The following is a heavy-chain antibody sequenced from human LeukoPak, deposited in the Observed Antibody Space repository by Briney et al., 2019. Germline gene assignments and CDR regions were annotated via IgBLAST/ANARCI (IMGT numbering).Heavy chain of an antibody. CDR1: GFTFSSYG. CDR3: ARDHRPYYYGSGPNDY. Sequence: PGRSLRLSCAAAGFTFSSYGMHWVRQAPGKGLEWVAVIWYDGSNKYYADSVKGRFTISRDNSKNTLYLQMKSLRAEDTAVYYCARDHRPYYYGSGPNDYWGQGTLVTVSS. CDR2: IWYDGSNK. V-gene: IGHV3-33*01. D-gene: IGHD3-10*01. J-gene: IGHJ4*02.